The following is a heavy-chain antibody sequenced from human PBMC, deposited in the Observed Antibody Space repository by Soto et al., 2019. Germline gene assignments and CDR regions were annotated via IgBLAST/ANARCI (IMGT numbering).Heavy chain of an antibody. V-gene: IGHV3-7*03. CDR2: IKQDGSEK. CDR1: GFTFSSYW. J-gene: IGHJ5*02. Sequence: EVQLVESGGGLVQPGGSLRLSCAASGFTFSSYWMSWVSQAPGQGLEWVANIKQDGSEKYYVDSVKGRFTISRDNAKNSLYLQMNSLRAEGTAVYYCARGHQGDFPNWFDPWGQGTLVTVSS. D-gene: IGHD3-16*01. CDR3: ARGHQGDFPNWFDP.